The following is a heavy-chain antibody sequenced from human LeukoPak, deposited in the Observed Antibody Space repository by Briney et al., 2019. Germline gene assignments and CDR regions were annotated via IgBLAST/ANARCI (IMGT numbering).Heavy chain of an antibody. V-gene: IGHV3-21*01. D-gene: IGHD6-13*01. CDR2: ISSSRSYI. J-gene: IGHJ4*02. Sequence: GGSLRLSCAASGFSFRSYGMHWVRQAPGRGLEWVSFISSSRSYIYYADSAKGRFTISRDNAKNSLYLQMNSLRAEDTAVYYCARFMAAPYYFDYWGRGTLVTVSS. CDR1: GFSFRSYG. CDR3: ARFMAAPYYFDY.